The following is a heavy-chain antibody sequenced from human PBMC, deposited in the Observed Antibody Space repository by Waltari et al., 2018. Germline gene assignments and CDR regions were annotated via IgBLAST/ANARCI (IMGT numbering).Heavy chain of an antibody. D-gene: IGHD3-22*01. CDR3: ARGGNYYDSSGYPLDY. Sequence: QVQLQESGPGLVKPSQTLSLTCTVSGGSISSGNYYWSWIRQPAGKGLEWIGHVYVSGTTNSTPSLKSRVTISVDTSKNQFSLKLNSVTAADTAMYYCARGGNYYDSSGYPLDYWGQGTLVTVSS. CDR1: GGSISSGNYY. J-gene: IGHJ4*02. V-gene: IGHV4-61*02. CDR2: VYVSGTT.